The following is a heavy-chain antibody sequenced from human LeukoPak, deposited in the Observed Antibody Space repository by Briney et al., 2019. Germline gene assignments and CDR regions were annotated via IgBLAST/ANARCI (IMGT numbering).Heavy chain of an antibody. V-gene: IGHV1-69*13. CDR3: ARRVVPAAVN. J-gene: IGHJ4*02. D-gene: IGHD2-2*01. CDR1: GGTFSSYA. Sequence: SVKVSCKASGGTFSSYAISWVRQAPGQGLGWMGGIIPIFGTTNYAQKLQGRVTITADESTSTAYMELSSLRSEDTAVYYCARRVVPAAVNWGQGTLVTVSS. CDR2: IIPIFGTT.